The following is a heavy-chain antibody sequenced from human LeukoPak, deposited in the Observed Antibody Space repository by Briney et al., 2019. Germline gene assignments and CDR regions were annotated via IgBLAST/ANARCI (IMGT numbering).Heavy chain of an antibody. Sequence: ASVKVSCKASGYTFNSYDINWVRQATGQGLEWMGWMNPNTGNTGYGERFQGRVTMTEDTSTDTAYMELSSLRSEDTAVYYCATDLTVASLGAQWGQGTLVTVSS. CDR2: MNPNTGNT. CDR1: GYTFNSYD. D-gene: IGHD4-23*01. V-gene: IGHV1-8*01. J-gene: IGHJ4*02. CDR3: ATDLTVASLGAQ.